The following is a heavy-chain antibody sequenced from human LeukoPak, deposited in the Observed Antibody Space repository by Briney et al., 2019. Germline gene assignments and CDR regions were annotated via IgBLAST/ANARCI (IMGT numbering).Heavy chain of an antibody. V-gene: IGHV3-23*01. CDR1: GFTFSSYA. Sequence: GGSLRLSCAASGFTFSSYAMSWVRQAPGKGLEWVSTISGSVGKTDYADSVKGRFTISRDNSKNTLFLQMNSLRAEDTAIYYCAKGPPDSSTWYKRSEGWGQGTLVTVSS. D-gene: IGHD6-13*01. CDR2: ISGSVGKT. J-gene: IGHJ4*02. CDR3: AKGPPDSSTWYKRSEG.